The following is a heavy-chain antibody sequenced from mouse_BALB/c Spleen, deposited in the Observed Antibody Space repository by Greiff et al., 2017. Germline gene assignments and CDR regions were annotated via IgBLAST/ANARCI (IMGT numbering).Heavy chain of an antibody. CDR3: ARKDGYYYFDY. Sequence: QVQLQQSGPGLVQPSQSLSITCTVSGFSLTSYGVHWVRQSPGKGLEWLGVIWSGGSTDYNAAFISRLSISKDNSKSQVFFKMNSLQANDTAIYYCARKDGYYYFDYWGQGTTLTVSS. CDR1: GFSLTSYG. V-gene: IGHV2-2*02. D-gene: IGHD2-3*01. J-gene: IGHJ2*01. CDR2: IWSGGST.